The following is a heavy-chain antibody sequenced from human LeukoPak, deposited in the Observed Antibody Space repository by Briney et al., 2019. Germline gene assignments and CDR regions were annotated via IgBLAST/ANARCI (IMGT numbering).Heavy chain of an antibody. CDR1: GGTFSSYA. CDR2: IIPIFGTA. J-gene: IGHJ4*02. CDR3: ARVAQVELHGSYYFDF. Sequence: SVKVSCKASGGTFSSYAISWVRQAPGQGLEWMGGIIPIFGTANYAQKFQGRVTITTDGSTSTAYMELSSLRSEDTAVYYCARVAQVELHGSYYFDFWGQGTLVTVSS. V-gene: IGHV1-69*05. D-gene: IGHD1-1*01.